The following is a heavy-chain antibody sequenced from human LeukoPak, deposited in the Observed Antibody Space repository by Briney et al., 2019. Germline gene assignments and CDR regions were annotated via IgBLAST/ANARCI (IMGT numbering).Heavy chain of an antibody. CDR2: ISSSSSYI. CDR3: ARDVAAAGTNY. Sequence: GGSLRLSCAASGFTFSSYSMNWVRQAPGKGLEWVSSISSSSSYIYYADSVKGRSTISRDNAKNSLYLQMNSLRAEDTAVYYCARDVAAAGTNYWGQGTLVTVSS. D-gene: IGHD6-13*01. CDR1: GFTFSSYS. V-gene: IGHV3-21*01. J-gene: IGHJ4*02.